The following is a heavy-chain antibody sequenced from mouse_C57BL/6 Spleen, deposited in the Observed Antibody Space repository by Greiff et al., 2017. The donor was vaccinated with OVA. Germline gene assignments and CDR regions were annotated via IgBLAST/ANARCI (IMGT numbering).Heavy chain of an antibody. V-gene: IGHV1-18*01. J-gene: IGHJ2*01. Sequence: EVQLQQSGPELVKPGASVKIPCKASGYTFTDYNMDWVKQSHGKSLEWIGDINPNNGGTIYNQKFKGKATLTVDKSSSTAYMELRSLTSEDTAVYYCARRGYDYDVFYYFDYWGQGTTLTVSS. CDR2: INPNNGGT. D-gene: IGHD2-4*01. CDR3: ARRGYDYDVFYYFDY. CDR1: GYTFTDYN.